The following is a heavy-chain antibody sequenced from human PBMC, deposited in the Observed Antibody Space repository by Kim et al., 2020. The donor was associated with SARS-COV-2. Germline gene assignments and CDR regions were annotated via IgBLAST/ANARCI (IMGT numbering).Heavy chain of an antibody. Sequence: ASVKVSCKVSGYTLTALSMHWVRQAPGKGLEWMGGFDPEDGETIYAQNFHGRVTMTEDTSTDTAYMELSSLRSEDTGVYYCATGAYYHGSGSIYYYYGMDVWGQGTTVTVSS. CDR2: FDPEDGET. CDR1: GYTLTALS. CDR3: ATGAYYHGSGSIYYYYGMDV. D-gene: IGHD3-10*01. J-gene: IGHJ6*02. V-gene: IGHV1-24*01.